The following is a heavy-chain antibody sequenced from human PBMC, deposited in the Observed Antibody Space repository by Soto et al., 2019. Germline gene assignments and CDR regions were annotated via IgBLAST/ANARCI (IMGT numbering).Heavy chain of an antibody. CDR2: ISSSSSYI. CDR3: AGGGPPYVGWSTAYDY. CDR1: GFTFSSYS. V-gene: IGHV3-21*01. D-gene: IGHD3-3*01. J-gene: IGHJ4*02. Sequence: EVQLVESGGGLVKPGGSLRLSCAASGFTFSSYSMNWVRQAPGKGLEWVSSISSSSSYIYYADSVKGRFTISRDNAKNSLYLQMNSLRAEDTAVYYCAGGGPPYVGWSTAYDYWGQGTLVTVSS.